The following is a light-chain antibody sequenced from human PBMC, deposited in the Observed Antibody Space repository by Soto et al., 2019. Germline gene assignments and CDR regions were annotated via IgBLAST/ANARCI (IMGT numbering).Light chain of an antibody. CDR2: DVS. CDR3: SSYTSSSTYV. Sequence: QSLLAQPASLSGSLSNSSTISCTGTSSDVGGYNYVSWYQQHPGKAPKLMIYDVSNRPSGVSNRFSGSKSGNTASLTISGLQAEDEADYYCSSYTSSSTYVFGTGT. V-gene: IGLV2-14*01. J-gene: IGLJ1*01. CDR1: SSDVGGYNY.